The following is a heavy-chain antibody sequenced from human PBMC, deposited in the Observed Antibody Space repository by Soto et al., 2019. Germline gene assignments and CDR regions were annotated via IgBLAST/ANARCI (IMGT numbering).Heavy chain of an antibody. J-gene: IGHJ6*02. CDR2: IIPILGTA. Sequence: SXKVSFKASGGTXSSYAISLVRQAPGQGLEWMGGIIPILGTANYAQKFQGIVTINADESTSTAYMEMSSLRSEDTAVYYCARDPGTLKETLHYYSYGMDVWGQGNTVTVS. CDR1: GGTXSSYA. D-gene: IGHD1-1*01. CDR3: ARDPGTLKETLHYYSYGMDV. V-gene: IGHV1-69*13.